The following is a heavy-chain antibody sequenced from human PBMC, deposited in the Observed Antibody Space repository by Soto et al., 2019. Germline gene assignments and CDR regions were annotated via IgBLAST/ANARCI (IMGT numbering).Heavy chain of an antibody. J-gene: IGHJ5*02. CDR1: GRSVSGYY. V-gene: IGHV4-59*02. D-gene: IGHD4-17*01. CDR3: ARETYGDYVGYFDP. Sequence: SETLSLTCTVSGRSVSGYYWSWILQPPGKGLEWIGYFYYSGSTDSNPSLKSRVTISVDRSKNQFSLKVRSVTAADTAVYYCARETYGDYVGYFDPWGQGIQVTVS. CDR2: FYYSGST.